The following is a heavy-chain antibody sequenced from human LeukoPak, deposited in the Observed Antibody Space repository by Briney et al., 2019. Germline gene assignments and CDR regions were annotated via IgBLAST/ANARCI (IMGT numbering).Heavy chain of an antibody. CDR2: INPNSGGT. CDR3: ARDKGYFWSGYCKDY. D-gene: IGHD3-3*01. Sequence: ASVKVSCKASGYTFTGYYMHWVRQAPGQGLEWMGWINPNSGGTNYAQKFQGRVTMTRDTSISTAYMELSRLRSDDTAVYYCARDKGYFWSGYCKDYWGQGTLVTVSS. CDR1: GYTFTGYY. J-gene: IGHJ4*02. V-gene: IGHV1-2*02.